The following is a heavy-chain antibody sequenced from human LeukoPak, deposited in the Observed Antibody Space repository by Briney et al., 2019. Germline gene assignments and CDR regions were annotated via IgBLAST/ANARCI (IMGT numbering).Heavy chain of an antibody. V-gene: IGHV4-4*07. J-gene: IGHJ6*03. Sequence: SETLSLTCTVSGGSISSYYWSWLRQPAGKGLEWIGRIYTSGSTNYNPSLKSRVTMSVDTSKNQFSLKLSPVTAADTAVYYCARDHVDTAMVSYYYYMDVWGKGTTVTVSS. CDR3: ARDHVDTAMVSYYYYMDV. D-gene: IGHD5-18*01. CDR1: GGSISSYY. CDR2: IYTSGST.